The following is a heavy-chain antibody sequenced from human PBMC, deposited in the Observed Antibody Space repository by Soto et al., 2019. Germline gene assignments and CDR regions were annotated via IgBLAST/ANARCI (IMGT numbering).Heavy chain of an antibody. CDR2: ISGSGGTT. V-gene: IGHV3-23*01. J-gene: IGHJ1*01. Sequence: EVQLLESGGGLVQPGGSLRLSCAASESTFSTYAMSWVRQAPGKGLEWVSAISGSGGTTYYADSVKGRFTISRDNSKNTLYLKMNSLRVEDTAVYYCASHPQGSSNWLRSCQHWGQGTLVTVSS. CDR3: ASHPQGSSNWLRSCQH. CDR1: ESTFSTYA. D-gene: IGHD4-4*01.